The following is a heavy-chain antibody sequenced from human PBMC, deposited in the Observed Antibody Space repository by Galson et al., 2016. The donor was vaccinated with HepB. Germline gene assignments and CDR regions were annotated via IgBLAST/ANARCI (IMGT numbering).Heavy chain of an antibody. CDR3: AKGRNYYDNSGYFAD. Sequence: SLRLSCAASGFTFTNHAMSWVRQAPGKGLEWVSTISGSGDNTYYAHSVKGRFTISRDNSKNTLFLQMNSLRAEDTAVYYCAKGRNYYDNSGYFADWGQGTLVTVSS. J-gene: IGHJ4*02. CDR2: ISGSGDNT. CDR1: GFTFTNHA. V-gene: IGHV3-23*01. D-gene: IGHD3-22*01.